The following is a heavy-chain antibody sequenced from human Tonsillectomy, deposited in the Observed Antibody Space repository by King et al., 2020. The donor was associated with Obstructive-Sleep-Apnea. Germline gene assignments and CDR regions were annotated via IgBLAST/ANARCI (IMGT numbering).Heavy chain of an antibody. J-gene: IGHJ3*02. Sequence: VQLVESGGGLVQPGGSLRLSCAASGFTFSSYAMSWVRQAPGKGLEWVSAISGSGGNTYYADSVKGRFTISRDNSKNTLYLQMNSLRAEDTAVYYCAKMVTASYDSSGYYAFDIWGHGTMVTVSS. CDR1: GFTFSSYA. V-gene: IGHV3-23*04. CDR3: AKMVTASYDSSGYYAFDI. D-gene: IGHD3-22*01. CDR2: ISGSGGNT.